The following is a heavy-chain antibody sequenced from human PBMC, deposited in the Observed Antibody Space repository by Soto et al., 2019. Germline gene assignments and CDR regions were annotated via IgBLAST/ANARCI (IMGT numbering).Heavy chain of an antibody. J-gene: IGHJ5*02. CDR3: ARWGGSYYESWFDP. CDR2: TSSDGSTK. Sequence: QVLMVESGGGVVQPGTSPRLSCAASGFSFRNYGMHWVRQAPGKGLEWVAVTSSDGSTKYYAASVKGRFTISSDNSKNTLYLQMRSLRAEDTALYYCARWGGSYYESWFDPWGQGTLVIVSS. D-gene: IGHD1-26*01. V-gene: IGHV3-33*01. CDR1: GFSFRNYG.